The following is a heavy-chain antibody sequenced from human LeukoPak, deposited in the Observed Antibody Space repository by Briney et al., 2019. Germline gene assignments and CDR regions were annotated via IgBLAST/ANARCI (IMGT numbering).Heavy chain of an antibody. D-gene: IGHD2-2*02. CDR3: AELRPYCSSTSCYKGAFDI. CDR2: INPNSGGT. CDR1: GYTFTGYY. Sequence: ASVKVSCKASGYTFTGYYMQWVRQAPGQGLEWMGWINPNSGGTNYAQKFQGRVTMTRDTSISTAYTGLSRLRSDDTAVYYCAELRPYCSSTSCYKGAFDIWGQGTMVTVSS. V-gene: IGHV1-2*02. J-gene: IGHJ3*02.